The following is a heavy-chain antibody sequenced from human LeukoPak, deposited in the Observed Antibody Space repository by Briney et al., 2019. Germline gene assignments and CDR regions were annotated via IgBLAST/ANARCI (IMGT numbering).Heavy chain of an antibody. V-gene: IGHV1-2*02. J-gene: IGHJ3*02. Sequence: ASVKVSCKASGYTFTGYYMHWVRQAPGQGLEWMGWINPNSGGTNYAQKFQGRVTMTGDTSISTAYMELSRLRSDDTAVYYCARVTNRYGHAFDIWGQGTMVTVSS. CDR1: GYTFTGYY. CDR3: ARVTNRYGHAFDI. CDR2: INPNSGGT. D-gene: IGHD2-8*01.